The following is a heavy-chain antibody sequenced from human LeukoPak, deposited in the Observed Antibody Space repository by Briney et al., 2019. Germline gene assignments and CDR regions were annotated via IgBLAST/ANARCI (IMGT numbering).Heavy chain of an antibody. V-gene: IGHV3-7*03. Sequence: PGGSLRLSCAASGFTFSNYGMSWVRQAPGKGLEWVANIKQDGSEKYYVDSVKGRFTISRDNAKNSLYLQMNSLRAEDTAVYYCARGTTLNYYYYYGMDVWGQGTTVTVSS. CDR2: IKQDGSEK. CDR1: GFTFSNYG. D-gene: IGHD4-17*01. CDR3: ARGTTLNYYYYYGMDV. J-gene: IGHJ6*02.